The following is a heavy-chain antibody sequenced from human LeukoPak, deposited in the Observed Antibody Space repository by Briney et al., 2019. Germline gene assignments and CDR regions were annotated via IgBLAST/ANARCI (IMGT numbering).Heavy chain of an antibody. J-gene: IGHJ4*02. Sequence: SETLSLTCTVPGGSISSYYWSWIRQPPGKGLEWIGYIYYSGSTNYNPSLKSRVTISVDTSKNQFSLKLSSVTAADTAVYYCARETTQRSFDYWGQGTLVTVSS. CDR2: IYYSGST. D-gene: IGHD1-14*01. CDR3: ARETTQRSFDY. CDR1: GGSISSYY. V-gene: IGHV4-59*01.